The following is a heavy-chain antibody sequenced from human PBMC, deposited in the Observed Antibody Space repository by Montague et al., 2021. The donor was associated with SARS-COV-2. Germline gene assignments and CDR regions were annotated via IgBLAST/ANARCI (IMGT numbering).Heavy chain of an antibody. CDR1: GDSISSGSYY. CDR2: IYTSGST. D-gene: IGHD3-10*01. Sequence: TLSLTCTVSGDSISSGSYYWSWIRQPAGKGLEWIGRIYTSGSTNYNPSLKSRVTISVDTSKNQFSLKLSSVTAADTAVYYCARVGVGSMVRGVISAYYYYGMDVWGQGTTVTVAS. V-gene: IGHV4-61*02. CDR3: ARVGVGSMVRGVISAYYYYGMDV. J-gene: IGHJ6*02.